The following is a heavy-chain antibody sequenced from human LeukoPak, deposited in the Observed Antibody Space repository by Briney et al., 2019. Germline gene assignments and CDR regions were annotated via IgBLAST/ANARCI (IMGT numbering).Heavy chain of an antibody. Sequence: SETLSLTCTVSGGSISSSSYYWGWIRQPPGKGLEWIGSIYYSGSTYYNPSLKSRVTISVDTSKNQFSLKLSSVTAADTAVYYCARPKSEQQLVQNHWFDPWGQGTLVTVSS. CDR3: ARPKSEQQLVQNHWFDP. V-gene: IGHV4-39*01. CDR2: IYYSGST. D-gene: IGHD6-13*01. CDR1: GGSISSSSYY. J-gene: IGHJ5*02.